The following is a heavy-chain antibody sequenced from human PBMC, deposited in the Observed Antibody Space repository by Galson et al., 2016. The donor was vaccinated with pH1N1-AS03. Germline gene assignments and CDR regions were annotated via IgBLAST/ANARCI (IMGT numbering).Heavy chain of an antibody. CDR3: AKDSGTYDGPWYCFDL. CDR1: GFTFSNSW. J-gene: IGHJ4*02. Sequence: SLRLSCAASGFTFSNSWMTWVRQAPGKGLEWVAYINAGGSQTYYADSMRGRLTISRDNSKNPLYLQMNSLIAEDTAVHCCAKDSGTYDGPWYCFDLWGQGTLVTVSS. D-gene: IGHD1-26*01. CDR2: INAGGSQT. V-gene: IGHV3-7*03.